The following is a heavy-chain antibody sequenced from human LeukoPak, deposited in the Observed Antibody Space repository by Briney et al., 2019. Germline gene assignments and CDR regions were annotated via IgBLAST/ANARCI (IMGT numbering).Heavy chain of an antibody. Sequence: ASVKVSCKASGYVFTDYYIHWVRQAPGQGLEWMGWINPYSGGTNYAQKFRGRVTMTRDTSISTAYVDLSRLTPDDTAVYFCARCEIYCINGFCYKEPCDYWGQGTLVTVSS. J-gene: IGHJ4*02. D-gene: IGHD2-8*01. CDR3: ARCEIYCINGFCYKEPCDY. CDR1: GYVFTDYY. V-gene: IGHV1-2*02. CDR2: INPYSGGT.